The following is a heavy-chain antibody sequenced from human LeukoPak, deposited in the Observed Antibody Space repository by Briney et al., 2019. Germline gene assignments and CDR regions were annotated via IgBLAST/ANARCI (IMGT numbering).Heavy chain of an antibody. CDR3: ASLSYYNSWSGFDY. V-gene: IGHV5-51*01. CDR2: IYPPDSDT. Sequence: GESLKISCKGSGYIFDNYWIGWVRQMPGEGLEWMGLIYPPDSDTKYSPSFQGQVTISADKSINTAYLQWSSLKASDTAMYYCASLSYYNSWSGFDYWGQGTQVTVSS. CDR1: GYIFDNYW. J-gene: IGHJ4*02. D-gene: IGHD3-3*01.